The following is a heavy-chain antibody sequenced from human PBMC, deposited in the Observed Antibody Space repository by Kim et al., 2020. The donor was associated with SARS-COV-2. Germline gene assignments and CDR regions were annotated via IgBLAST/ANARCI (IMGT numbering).Heavy chain of an antibody. J-gene: IGHJ6*02. CDR3: ARAVVPAARDGMDV. Sequence: AQKLQGRVTMTTATSTSTAYMELRSLRSDDTAVYYCARAVVPAARDGMDVWGQGTTVTVSS. V-gene: IGHV1-18*01. D-gene: IGHD2-2*01.